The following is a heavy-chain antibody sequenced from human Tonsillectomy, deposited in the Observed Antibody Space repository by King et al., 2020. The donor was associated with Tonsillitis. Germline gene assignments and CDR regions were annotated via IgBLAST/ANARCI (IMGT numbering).Heavy chain of an antibody. D-gene: IGHD7-27*01. Sequence: VQLVESGGGLVQPGGSLRLSCAASGFTFSRYWMTWVRQAPGKGLEGVANINENGSEKHYVDSVKGRVTISRDNAKNSLYLQLNSLRAEDTAVYYCARVLTGNWYFNLWGRGTLVTVSS. J-gene: IGHJ2*01. CDR1: GFTFSRYW. CDR2: INENGSEK. V-gene: IGHV3-7*03. CDR3: ARVLTGNWYFNL.